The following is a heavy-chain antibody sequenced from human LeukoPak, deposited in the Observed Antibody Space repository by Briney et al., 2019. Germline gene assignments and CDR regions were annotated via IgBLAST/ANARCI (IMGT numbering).Heavy chain of an antibody. Sequence: SATLSLTCTVSGGSISSYYWSWIRQPPGKGLEWIGYIYYSGSTNYNPSLKSRVTISVDTSKNQFSLKLSSVTAADTAVYYCASLGLGGDPFDYWGQGTLVTVSS. V-gene: IGHV4-59*01. CDR3: ASLGLGGDPFDY. CDR1: GGSISSYY. J-gene: IGHJ4*02. CDR2: IYYSGST. D-gene: IGHD2-21*02.